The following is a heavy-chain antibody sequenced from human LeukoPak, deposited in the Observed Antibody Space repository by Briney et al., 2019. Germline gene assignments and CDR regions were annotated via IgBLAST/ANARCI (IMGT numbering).Heavy chain of an antibody. D-gene: IGHD3-10*01. CDR3: ARLGMSDGWFGDLFDY. CDR1: GYSFTSYW. J-gene: IGHJ4*02. CDR2: IYPGDSDT. V-gene: IGHV5-51*01. Sequence: GESLQISCKGSGYSFTSYWIGWVRQMPGKGLEWMGIIYPGDSDTRYSPSFQGHVTISADKSISTAYLQWSSLKASDTAIYYCARLGMSDGWFGDLFDYWGQGTLVTVSS.